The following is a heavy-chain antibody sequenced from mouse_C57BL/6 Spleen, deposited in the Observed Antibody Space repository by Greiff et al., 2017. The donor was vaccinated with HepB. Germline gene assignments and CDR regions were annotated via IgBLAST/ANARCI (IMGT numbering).Heavy chain of an antibody. D-gene: IGHD1-1*01. CDR3: TDYYYGSSYAMDY. CDR2: IRLKSDNYAT. CDR1: GFTFSNYW. V-gene: IGHV6-3*01. Sequence: EVQLQQSGGGLVQPGGSMKLSCVASGFTFSNYWMNWVRQSPEKGLEWVAQIRLKSDNYATHYAESVKGRFTISRDDSKSSVYLQMNNLRAEDTGIYYCTDYYYGSSYAMDYWGQGTSVTVSS. J-gene: IGHJ4*01.